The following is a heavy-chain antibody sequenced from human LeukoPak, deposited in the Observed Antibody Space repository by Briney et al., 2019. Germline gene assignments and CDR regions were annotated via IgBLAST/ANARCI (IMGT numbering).Heavy chain of an antibody. D-gene: IGHD2-2*01. CDR2: ISGSGGST. J-gene: IGHJ4*02. V-gene: IGHV3-23*01. CDR3: AKDLWEGYCSSTSCYRYGDIDY. CDR1: GGSFSGYY. Sequence: PPETLSLTCAVYGGSFSGYYWSWIRQPPGKGLEWVSAISGSGGSTYYAVSVKGRFTISRDNSKNTLYLQMNSLRAEDTAVYYCAKDLWEGYCSSTSCYRYGDIDYWGQGTLVTVSS.